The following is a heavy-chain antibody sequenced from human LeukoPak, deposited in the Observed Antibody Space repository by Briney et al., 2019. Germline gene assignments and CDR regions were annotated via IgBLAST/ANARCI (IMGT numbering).Heavy chain of an antibody. D-gene: IGHD4-23*01. J-gene: IGHJ6*02. CDR2: IKLDGSEK. V-gene: IGHV3-7*03. CDR1: GFTFSSYW. Sequence: GGSLRLSCAASGFTFSSYWMSWVRQAPGKGLEWVANIKLDGSEKYYVDSVKGRFTISRDNAKNSLYLQMNSLRAEDTAVYYCARVHSGLDYGGNQSPYYYYGMDVWGQGTTVTVSS. CDR3: ARVHSGLDYGGNQSPYYYYGMDV.